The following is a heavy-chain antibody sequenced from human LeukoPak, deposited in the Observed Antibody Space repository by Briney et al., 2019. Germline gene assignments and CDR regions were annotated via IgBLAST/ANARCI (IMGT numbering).Heavy chain of an antibody. Sequence: PGGSLRLSCAASGFTFSSYEMSWVRQAPGKGLEWVSYISSSDSTIYYADSVKGRFTISRDNAKNSLYLQMNSLRAEDTAVYYCARAPPSIAAAGTGEYFDYWGQGTLVTVSS. J-gene: IGHJ4*02. CDR2: ISSSDSTI. CDR1: GFTFSSYE. CDR3: ARAPPSIAAAGTGEYFDY. V-gene: IGHV3-48*03. D-gene: IGHD6-13*01.